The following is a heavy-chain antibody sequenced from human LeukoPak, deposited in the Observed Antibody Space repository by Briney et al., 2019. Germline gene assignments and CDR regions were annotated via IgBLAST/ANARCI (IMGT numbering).Heavy chain of an antibody. CDR2: ISWNSGSI. CDR3: ARVGYTGTWYSSPPFDY. J-gene: IGHJ4*02. V-gene: IGHV3-9*01. D-gene: IGHD6-13*01. Sequence: ESGGSLRLSCAASGFTFDDYAMHWVRQAPGKGLEWVSGISWNSGSIGYADSVKGRFTISRDNSKNTLYLQMNSLRVEDTAVYYCARVGYTGTWYSSPPFDYWGQGTLVTVSS. CDR1: GFTFDDYA.